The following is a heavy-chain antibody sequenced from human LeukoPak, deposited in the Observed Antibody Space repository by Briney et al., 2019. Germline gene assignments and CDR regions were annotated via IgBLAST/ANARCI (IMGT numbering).Heavy chain of an antibody. CDR1: GFTFSSYA. CDR3: ARDPYYYDSSGYPLFDY. V-gene: IGHV3-30*04. J-gene: IGHJ4*02. CDR2: ISYDGSNK. D-gene: IGHD3-22*01. Sequence: GGSLRLSCAASGFTFSSYAMHWVRQAPGKGLEWVAVISYDGSNKYYADSVKGRFTISRDNSKNTLYLQMNSLRAEDTAVYYCARDPYYYDSSGYPLFDYWGQGTLVTVSS.